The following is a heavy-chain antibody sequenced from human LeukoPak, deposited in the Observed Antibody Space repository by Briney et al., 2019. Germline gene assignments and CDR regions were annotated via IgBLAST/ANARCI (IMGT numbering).Heavy chain of an antibody. CDR2: ISAYNGNT. D-gene: IGHD6-13*01. V-gene: IGHV1-18*01. J-gene: IGHJ1*01. Sequence: VASVKVSCKASGYTFTSYGISWVRQAPGQGLEWMGWISAYNGNTNYAQKLQGRVTMTTDTSTSTAYMELRSLRSDDTAVYYCARSPIAAAGMAQYFQHWGQGTLVTVSS. CDR1: GYTFTSYG. CDR3: ARSPIAAAGMAQYFQH.